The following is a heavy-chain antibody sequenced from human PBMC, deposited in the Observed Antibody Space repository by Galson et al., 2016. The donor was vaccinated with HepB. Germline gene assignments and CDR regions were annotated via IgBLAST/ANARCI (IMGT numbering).Heavy chain of an antibody. J-gene: IGHJ2*01. Sequence: SLRLSCAASGFSFSSYAMSWVRQAPGKGLEWVSVISGRGRIYNADSVKGRFTISRDYSKNTLYLQMNSLRAEDTAVYYCAKLDSRDYYYGWYFDLWGRGTLVTVSS. CDR3: AKLDSRDYYYGWYFDL. CDR2: ISGRGRI. CDR1: GFSFSSYA. V-gene: IGHV3-23*01. D-gene: IGHD3-22*01.